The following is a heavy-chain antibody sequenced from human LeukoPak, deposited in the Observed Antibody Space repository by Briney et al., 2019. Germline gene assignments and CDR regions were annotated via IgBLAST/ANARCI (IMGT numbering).Heavy chain of an antibody. Sequence: GSLRLSCAASGFTLSSYSMNWVRQAPGKGLEWVSYISSSSTINYAASVKGRFTISRDNAKNLLYLQMNSLRDEDTAVYYCVTPTSYYYFDHWGQGTLVTVSS. CDR1: GFTLSSYS. CDR3: VTPTSYYYFDH. CDR2: ISSSSTI. J-gene: IGHJ4*02. V-gene: IGHV3-48*02. D-gene: IGHD2-21*01.